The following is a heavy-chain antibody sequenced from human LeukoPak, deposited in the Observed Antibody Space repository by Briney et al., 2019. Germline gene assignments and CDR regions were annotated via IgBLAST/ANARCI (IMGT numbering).Heavy chain of an antibody. J-gene: IGHJ4*02. Sequence: GGSLRLSCAASGFTFSNYEMNWIRQAPGKGLEWISYISNSGNTKYYADSVKGRFSISRDNANNSVYLQVNNLRAEDTAVYYCAAVIDYWGQGTLVTVSS. CDR2: ISNSGNTK. V-gene: IGHV3-48*03. CDR3: AAVIDY. CDR1: GFTFSNYE.